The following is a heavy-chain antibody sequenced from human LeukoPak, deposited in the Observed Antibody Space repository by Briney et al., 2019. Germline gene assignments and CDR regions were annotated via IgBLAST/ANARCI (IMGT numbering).Heavy chain of an antibody. V-gene: IGHV3-48*01. CDR2: ISGRTGTI. CDR1: GFTFSIYN. D-gene: IGHD3-3*01. J-gene: IGHJ5*02. Sequence: GGSLRLSCAASGFTFSIYNMNWVRQAPGKGLEWVSYISGRTGTIYYTDSVKGRFTIPRDNAKNSLYLQMNSLRAEDTAVYYCARGSDFYGGNWFDPWGQGTLVTVSS. CDR3: ARGSDFYGGNWFDP.